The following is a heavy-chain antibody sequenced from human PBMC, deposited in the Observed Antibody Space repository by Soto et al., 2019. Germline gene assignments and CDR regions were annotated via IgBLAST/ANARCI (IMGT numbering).Heavy chain of an antibody. CDR2: ISWNSGSI. Sequence: EVQLVESGGGLVQPGRSLRLSCAASGFTFDDYAMHWVRQAPGKGLEWVSGISWNSGSIGYAASVKGRFTISRDKAKNSRYRQMSSVRAEDTALFYCAKSGGWGSYGYASDPFDTWGQGTMVTVSS. CDR3: AKSGGWGSYGYASDPFDT. CDR1: GFTFDDYA. J-gene: IGHJ3*02. V-gene: IGHV3-9*01. D-gene: IGHD3-16*01.